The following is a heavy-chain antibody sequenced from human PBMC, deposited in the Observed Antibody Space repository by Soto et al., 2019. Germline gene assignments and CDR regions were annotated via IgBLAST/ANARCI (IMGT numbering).Heavy chain of an antibody. D-gene: IGHD3-16*02. J-gene: IGHJ4*02. CDR2: IKSKTDGGTT. Sequence: KPGGSLRLSCAASGFTFSNAWMSWVRQAPGKGLEWVGRIKSKTDGGTTDYAAPVKGRFTISRDDSKNTLYLQMNSLKTEDTAVYYWTTSPHGMVTFGGVIVDFDYWGQGTLVTVSS. CDR1: GFTFSNAW. V-gene: IGHV3-15*01. CDR3: TTSPHGMVTFGGVIVDFDY.